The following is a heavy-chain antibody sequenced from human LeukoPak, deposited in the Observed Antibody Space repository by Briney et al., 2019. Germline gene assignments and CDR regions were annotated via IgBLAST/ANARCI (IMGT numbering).Heavy chain of an antibody. CDR2: IRYDGSNK. V-gene: IGHV3-30*02. Sequence: PGGSLTLSCAASGFTFCSYGMHWVRQAPGKGLEWVTFIRYDGSNKYYTDSVKARFTISRDNSKNTLNLQMNSLRAEDTAVYYCAKAAHYDFWSGYDYWGQGTVVTVSS. J-gene: IGHJ4*02. CDR1: GFTFCSYG. D-gene: IGHD3-3*01. CDR3: AKAAHYDFWSGYDY.